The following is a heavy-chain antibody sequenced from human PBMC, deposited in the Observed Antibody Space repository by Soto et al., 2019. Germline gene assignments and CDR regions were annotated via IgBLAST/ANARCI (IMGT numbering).Heavy chain of an antibody. CDR1: GGSISSYY. J-gene: IGHJ4*02. CDR3: ARGYHGSGSYYKKGYYFDY. D-gene: IGHD3-10*01. Sequence: SETLSLTCTVSGGSISSYYWSWIRQPPGKGLEWIGYIYYSGSTNYNPSLKSRVTISVDTSKNQFSLKLSSVTAADTAVYYCARGYHGSGSYYKKGYYFDYWGQGTLVTVSS. V-gene: IGHV4-59*01. CDR2: IYYSGST.